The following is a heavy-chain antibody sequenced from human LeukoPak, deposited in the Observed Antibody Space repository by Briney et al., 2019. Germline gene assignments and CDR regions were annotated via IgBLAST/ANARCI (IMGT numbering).Heavy chain of an antibody. CDR2: IYHSGST. CDR1: GGSISSGGYY. CDR3: ARDPGGYYFDY. Sequence: SETLSLTCTVSGGSISSGGYYWSWIRQPPGKGLEWIGYIYHSGSTYYNPSLKSRVTISVDTSKDQFSLKLSSVTAADTAVYYCARDPGGYYFDYWGQGTLVTVSS. J-gene: IGHJ4*02. V-gene: IGHV4-30-2*05. D-gene: IGHD1-14*01.